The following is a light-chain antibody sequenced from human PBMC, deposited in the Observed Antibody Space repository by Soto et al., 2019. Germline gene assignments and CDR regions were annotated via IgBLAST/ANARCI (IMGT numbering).Light chain of an antibody. J-gene: IGKJ5*01. CDR3: QQSYMDPIT. CDR1: QSISTY. V-gene: IGKV1-39*01. Sequence: DIQMTQSPSSLSASVGNRVTITCRASQSISTYLNWYQKKPGKAPNLLIYDASRLQSGVPSRFSGSRGGTDFTLSISSVQPEDFATYFCQQSYMDPITFGQGTQLEI. CDR2: DAS.